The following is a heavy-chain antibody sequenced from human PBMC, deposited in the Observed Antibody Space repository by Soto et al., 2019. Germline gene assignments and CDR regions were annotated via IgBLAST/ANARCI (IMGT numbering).Heavy chain of an antibody. CDR2: IYYSGST. J-gene: IGHJ4*02. CDR3: ARTYSSSWYDY. V-gene: IGHV4-39*01. D-gene: IGHD6-13*01. CDR1: GGSISSSSYY. Sequence: SETLSLTCTVSGGSISSSSYYWGWLRQPPGKGLEWIGSIYYSGSTYYNPSLKSRVTISVDTSKNQFSLKLSSVTAADTAVYCCARTYSSSWYDYWGQGTLVTVSS.